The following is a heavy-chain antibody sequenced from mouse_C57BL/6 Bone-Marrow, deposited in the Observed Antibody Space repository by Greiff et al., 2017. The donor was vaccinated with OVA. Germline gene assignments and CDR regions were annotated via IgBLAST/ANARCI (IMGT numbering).Heavy chain of an antibody. J-gene: IGHJ3*01. Sequence: EVKLVESGGGLVQPGGSMKLSCAASGFTFSDAWMDWVRQSPEKGLEWVAEIRNKANNHATYYAESVKGRFTISRDDSQSSVYLQMKSLSAEDTGIYYCTGIPRGAWCAYWGQGTLVTVSA. CDR2: IRNKANNHAT. D-gene: IGHD5-1-1*01. CDR3: TGIPRGAWCAY. V-gene: IGHV6-6*01. CDR1: GFTFSDAW.